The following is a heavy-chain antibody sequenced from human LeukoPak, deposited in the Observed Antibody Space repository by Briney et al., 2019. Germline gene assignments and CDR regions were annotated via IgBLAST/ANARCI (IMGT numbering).Heavy chain of an antibody. D-gene: IGHD3-22*01. Sequence: SETLSLTCTVSGDSIRRYYWNWIRQAPGKALEWIGHIHNNGDTAYNSSLKSRVTISMDTSKNQFSLKLSSVTAADTAVYYCGRWGYFGSGNYFVVDYWGQGTVVTVSS. J-gene: IGHJ4*02. CDR1: GDSIRRYY. CDR3: GRWGYFGSGNYFVVDY. CDR2: IHNNGDT. V-gene: IGHV4-59*01.